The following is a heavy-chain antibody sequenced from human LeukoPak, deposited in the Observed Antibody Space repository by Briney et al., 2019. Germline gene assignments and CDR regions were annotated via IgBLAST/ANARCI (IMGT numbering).Heavy chain of an antibody. J-gene: IGHJ6*03. CDR1: GGTFSSYA. CDR3: ARVSYGSGSYMGYYYYYMDV. V-gene: IGHV1-69*05. Sequence: SVKASCKASGGTFSSYAISWVRQAPGQGLEWMGGIIPIFGTANYAQKFQGRVTITTDESTSTAYMELSSLRSEDTAVYYCARVSYGSGSYMGYYYYYMDVWGKGTTVTVSS. CDR2: IIPIFGTA. D-gene: IGHD3-10*01.